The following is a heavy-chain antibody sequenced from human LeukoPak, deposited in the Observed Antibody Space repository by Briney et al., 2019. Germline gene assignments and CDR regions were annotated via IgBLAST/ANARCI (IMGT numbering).Heavy chain of an antibody. CDR2: ISGSGGST. CDR3: ARRLRYFDPFDY. D-gene: IGHD3-9*01. Sequence: GGSLRLSCAASGFTFSSYAMSWVRQAPGKGLEWVSAISGSGGSTYYADSVKGRFTISRDNSKNSLYLQMNSLRDGDTAVYYCARRLRYFDPFDYWGQGTLVTVSS. J-gene: IGHJ4*02. CDR1: GFTFSSYA. V-gene: IGHV3-23*01.